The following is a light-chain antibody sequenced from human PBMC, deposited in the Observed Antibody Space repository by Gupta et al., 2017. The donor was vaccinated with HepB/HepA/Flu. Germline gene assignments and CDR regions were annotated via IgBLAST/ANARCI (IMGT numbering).Light chain of an antibody. CDR1: QSIVTY. V-gene: IGKV1-39*01. CDR3: QQSYSTPLT. CDR2: AAS. Sequence: DIQMTQSPSSLSASVGDRVTVTCRASQSIVTYVNWYQQKPGKAPTLLIYAASSLQYGVPSRFSGSGSGTDFTLTITTLQPDAFATYYCQQSYSTPLTFGGGTKVEIK. J-gene: IGKJ4*01.